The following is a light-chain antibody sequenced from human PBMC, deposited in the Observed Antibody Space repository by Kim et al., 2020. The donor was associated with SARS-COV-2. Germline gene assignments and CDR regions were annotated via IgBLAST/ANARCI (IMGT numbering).Light chain of an antibody. J-gene: IGKJ1*01. CDR1: HSVSSNF. CDR3: QQYGTSPET. CDR2: SAS. V-gene: IGKV3-20*01. Sequence: ENVLTQSPGTLSLSPGERATLSCRASHSVSSNFLAWYQQKAGQAPRLLIYSASSRASGIPDRFSGSGSGTDFTLTISTLEPEDFAVYYCQQYGTSPETFGQGTKVDIK.